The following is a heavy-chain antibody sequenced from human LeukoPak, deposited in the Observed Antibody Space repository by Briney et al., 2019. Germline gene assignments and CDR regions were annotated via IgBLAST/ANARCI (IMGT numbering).Heavy chain of an antibody. Sequence: SETLSLTCTVSGGSISSGGYYWSWIRQHPGRGLEWIGYIYYSGSTYYNPSLKSRVTISVDTSKNQFSLKLSSVTAADTAVYYCARDRRYGDYDYYYYGMDVWGQGTTVTVSS. CDR1: GGSISSGGYY. D-gene: IGHD4-17*01. J-gene: IGHJ6*02. V-gene: IGHV4-31*03. CDR2: IYYSGST. CDR3: ARDRRYGDYDYYYYGMDV.